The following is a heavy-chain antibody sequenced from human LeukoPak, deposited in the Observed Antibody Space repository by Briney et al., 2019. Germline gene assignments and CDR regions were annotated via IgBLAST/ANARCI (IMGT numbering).Heavy chain of an antibody. CDR3: ARNYSGWYDWHFDY. D-gene: IGHD6-19*01. J-gene: IGHJ4*02. Sequence: GGSLRLSCAASGFTFDDHAMHWVRQAPGKGLEWVSGISWNSGSIGYADSVKGRFTISRDNAKNSLYLQMNSLRAEDTAVYYCARNYSGWYDWHFDYWGQGTLVTVSS. CDR2: ISWNSGSI. V-gene: IGHV3-9*01. CDR1: GFTFDDHA.